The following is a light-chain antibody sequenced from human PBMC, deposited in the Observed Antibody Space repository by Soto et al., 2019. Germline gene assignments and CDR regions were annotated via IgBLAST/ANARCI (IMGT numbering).Light chain of an antibody. CDR1: QSVSSK. V-gene: IGKV3-15*01. J-gene: IGKJ4*01. CDR3: QQYDNWPLT. Sequence: EIVMSQSPATLSVSPGERATLSCRASQSVSSKLAWYQQKPGQAPRLLIYDASTRATGIPARFSGSGSGTEFTLTISSLQPEDFEVYYCQQYDNWPLTFGGGAKVEIK. CDR2: DAS.